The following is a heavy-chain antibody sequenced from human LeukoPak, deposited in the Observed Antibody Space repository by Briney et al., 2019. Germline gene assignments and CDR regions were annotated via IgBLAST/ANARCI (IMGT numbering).Heavy chain of an antibody. CDR3: ASPAGGDYVFDY. CDR2: INHSGST. CDR1: GGSFSGYY. D-gene: IGHD4-17*01. V-gene: IGHV4-34*01. Sequence: SETLSLTCAVYGGSFSGYYWSWIRQPPGKGLEWIGEINHSGSTNYNRSLKSRVTISVDTSKNQFSLKLSSVTAADTAVYYCASPAGGDYVFDYWGQGTLVTVSS. J-gene: IGHJ4*02.